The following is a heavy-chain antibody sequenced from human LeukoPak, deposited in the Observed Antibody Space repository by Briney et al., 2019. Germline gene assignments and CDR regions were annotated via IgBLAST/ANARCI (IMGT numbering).Heavy chain of an antibody. D-gene: IGHD1-26*01. CDR1: GGTFGSYA. V-gene: IGHV1-2*02. CDR3: ARDKWGLSGSYYFDY. J-gene: IGHJ4*02. CDR2: INPYSSDT. Sequence: GASVKVSCKASGGTFGSYAISWVRQAPGQGLEWMGWINPYSSDTNYAQNFQGRVTMTRDTSISTAYMELSRLRSDDTAVYYCARDKWGLSGSYYFDYWGQGTLVTVSS.